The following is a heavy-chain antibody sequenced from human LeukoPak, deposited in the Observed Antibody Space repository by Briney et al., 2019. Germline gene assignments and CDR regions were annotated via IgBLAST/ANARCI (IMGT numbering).Heavy chain of an antibody. CDR2: IYSGGST. D-gene: IGHD3-22*01. CDR3: ASNYHYYDSSGYYPTTFDY. J-gene: IGHJ4*02. CDR1: GFTVSSNY. Sequence: PGGSLRLSCAASGFTVSSNYMSWVRQAPGKGLEWVSVIYSGGSTYYADSVKGRFTISRDNSKNTLYLQINSLRAEDTAVYYCASNYHYYDSSGYYPTTFDYWGQGTLVTVSS. V-gene: IGHV3-66*01.